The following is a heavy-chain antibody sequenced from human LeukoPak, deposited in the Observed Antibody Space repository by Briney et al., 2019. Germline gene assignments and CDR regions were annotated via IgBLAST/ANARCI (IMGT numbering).Heavy chain of an antibody. V-gene: IGHV5-51*01. Sequence: GESLKISCKGSGYSFTSYWIGWVRQMPGKGLEWMGIIYPGDSDTRYSPSFQGQVTFSADKSISTAYLQWSSLKASDTAMYYCARRRQGGSYNDAFDIWGQGTMVTVSS. D-gene: IGHD1-26*01. J-gene: IGHJ3*02. CDR3: ARRRQGGSYNDAFDI. CDR2: IYPGDSDT. CDR1: GYSFTSYW.